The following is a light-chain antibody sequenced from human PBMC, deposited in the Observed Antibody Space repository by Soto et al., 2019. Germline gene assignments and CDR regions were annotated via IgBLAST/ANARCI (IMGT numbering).Light chain of an antibody. J-gene: IGKJ4*01. CDR3: QQYDTSPLT. Sequence: EIVLKQSPGTLSLSPGERATLSCRASQSLSSSYLAWYQQKPGQAPRLLIYGASSRATGIPDRFSGSGSGTDFTLTISRLEPEDFAVYHCQQYDTSPLTFGGGTKVAIK. V-gene: IGKV3-20*01. CDR1: QSLSSSY. CDR2: GAS.